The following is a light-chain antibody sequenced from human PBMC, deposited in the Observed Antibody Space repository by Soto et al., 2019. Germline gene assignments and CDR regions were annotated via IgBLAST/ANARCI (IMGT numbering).Light chain of an antibody. V-gene: IGLV1-47*02. CDR3: AAWNARLSAWV. Sequence: VLTQPPSASGTPGQRVTISCSGSSSNIGSDYVYWFQQLPGTAPKLLIYTNYQRPSGVPDRFSGSKSGTSASLAISGLRSEDEADYWCAAWNARLSAWVFGGGTKVTVL. J-gene: IGLJ3*02. CDR2: TNY. CDR1: SSNIGSDY.